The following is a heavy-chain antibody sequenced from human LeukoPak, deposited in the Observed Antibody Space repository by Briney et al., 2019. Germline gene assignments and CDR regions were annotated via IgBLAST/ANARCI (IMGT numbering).Heavy chain of an antibody. J-gene: IGHJ4*02. CDR2: VYPGDSDT. CDR1: GYSFTSYW. Sequence: GESLKTSCKGSGYSFTSYWIGWVRQMPGKGLEWMGIVYPGDSDTRYSPSFQGQVTISADKSISTAYLQWSSLKASDTAMYYCARRYYGDSGFLDYWGQGTLVTVSS. V-gene: IGHV5-51*01. CDR3: ARRYYGDSGFLDY. D-gene: IGHD4-17*01.